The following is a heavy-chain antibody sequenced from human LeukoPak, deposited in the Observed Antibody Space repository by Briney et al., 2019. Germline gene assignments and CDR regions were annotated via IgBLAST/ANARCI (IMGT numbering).Heavy chain of an antibody. D-gene: IGHD3-22*01. V-gene: IGHV3-30*18. J-gene: IGHJ4*02. CDR1: RFTFSSYG. CDR3: AKDQNWRISSGYPPDY. Sequence: GGSLRLSCAASRFTFSSYGMHWVRQAPGKGLEWVAVISYDGSNKYYADSVKGRFTISRDNSKSTLYLQMNSLRAQDTAVYYCAKDQNWRISSGYPPDYWGQGTLVTVSS. CDR2: ISYDGSNK.